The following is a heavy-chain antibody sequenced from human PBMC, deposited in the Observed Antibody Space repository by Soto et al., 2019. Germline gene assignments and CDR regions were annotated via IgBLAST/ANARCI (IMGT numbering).Heavy chain of an antibody. Sequence: PVVSLRRSCAAAVCTFISYSISEFHQAPVNWLEWVSSSSGSGGSTYYADSVKCRFTISRDNSKNKLYLQMNSLRAEDTAVYYCEKGRLAVPEHSESWGQANLVNV. V-gene: IGHV3-23*01. CDR1: VCTFISYS. CDR2: SSGSGGST. J-gene: IGHJ4*02. CDR3: EKGRLAVPEHSES. D-gene: IGHD6-19*01.